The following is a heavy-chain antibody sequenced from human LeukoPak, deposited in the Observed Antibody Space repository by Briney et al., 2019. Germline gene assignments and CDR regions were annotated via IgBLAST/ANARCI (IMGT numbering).Heavy chain of an antibody. D-gene: IGHD5-18*01. CDR2: IIPILGIA. CDR1: GGTFSSYA. V-gene: IGHV1-69*04. CDR3: ARLRGYSYGSTDY. J-gene: IGHJ4*02. Sequence: GASVKVSCKASGGTFSSYAISWVRQAPAQGLEWMGRIIPILGIANYAQKFQGRVTITADKSTRTAYMELSSLRSEDTAVYYCARLRGYSYGSTDYWGQGTLVTVPS.